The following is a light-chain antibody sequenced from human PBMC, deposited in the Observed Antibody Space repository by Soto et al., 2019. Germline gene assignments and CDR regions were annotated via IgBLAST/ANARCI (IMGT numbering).Light chain of an antibody. CDR3: QQLKSYPIT. CDR2: AAS. J-gene: IGKJ5*01. V-gene: IGKV1-9*01. CDR1: QGSSTY. Sequence: DIQLTQSPSFLSASVGDRVTITCRASQGSSTYLGWYRQKPGKAPNLLIYAASTLQDGVPSRFSGSGSGTEFTLTISSLQPEDFATYYCQQLKSYPITFGQGTRLEIK.